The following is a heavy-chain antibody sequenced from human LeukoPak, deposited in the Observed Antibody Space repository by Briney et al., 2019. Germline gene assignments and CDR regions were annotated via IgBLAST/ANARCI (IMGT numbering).Heavy chain of an antibody. CDR3: ARSAGGNYFDY. Sequence: GGSLRLSCAASGFTFDNYNMNWVRQAPGKGLEWVSSISSGTNYIFEADSVKGRFTVTKDTALNSLSLQMNSLRANDTAVYYCARSAGGNYFDYWDQGTLVTVSS. D-gene: IGHD2-8*02. J-gene: IGHJ4*02. CDR2: ISSGTNYI. V-gene: IGHV3-21*01. CDR1: GFTFDNYN.